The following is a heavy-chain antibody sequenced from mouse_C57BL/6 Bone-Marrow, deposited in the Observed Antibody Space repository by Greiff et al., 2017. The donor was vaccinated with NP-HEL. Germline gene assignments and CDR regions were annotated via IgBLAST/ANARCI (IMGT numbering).Heavy chain of an antibody. J-gene: IGHJ1*03. V-gene: IGHV1-9*01. D-gene: IGHD1-1*01. CDR1: GYTFTGYW. CDR3: ARGFRHYYGSSDWYFDV. Sequence: VQLQQSGAELMKPGASVKLSCKATGYTFTGYWIEWVKQRPGHGLEWIGEILPGSGSTNYNEKFKGKATFTAATSSNTAYMQLSSLTTEDSAIYYCARGFRHYYGSSDWYFDVWGTGTTVTVSS. CDR2: ILPGSGST.